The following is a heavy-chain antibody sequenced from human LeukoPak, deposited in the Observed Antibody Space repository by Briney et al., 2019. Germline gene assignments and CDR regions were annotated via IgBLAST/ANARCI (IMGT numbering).Heavy chain of an antibody. CDR1: GGSISSSSYY. Sequence: SESLSLTCTVSGGSISSSSYYWGWLRQPPGKGLEWIASIYHSGSTYYNPSLKSRVTISVDTSKNQFSLKLSSVTAADTAVYYCASLTLGYCSGGSCPTQGTTWYYYMDVWGKGTTVTVSS. J-gene: IGHJ6*03. V-gene: IGHV4-39*07. CDR2: IYHSGST. D-gene: IGHD2-15*01. CDR3: ASLTLGYCSGGSCPTQGTTWYYYMDV.